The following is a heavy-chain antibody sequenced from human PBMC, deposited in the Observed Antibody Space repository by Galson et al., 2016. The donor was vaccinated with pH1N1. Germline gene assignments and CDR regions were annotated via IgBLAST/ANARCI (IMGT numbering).Heavy chain of an antibody. D-gene: IGHD1-14*01. J-gene: IGHJ6*02. CDR3: ARVNHYYYYGMDG. V-gene: IGHV3-48*01. Sequence: TISRDNAKNSLYLQMNSLRAEDAAVYYCARVNHYYYYGMDGWGQGTTVTVSS.